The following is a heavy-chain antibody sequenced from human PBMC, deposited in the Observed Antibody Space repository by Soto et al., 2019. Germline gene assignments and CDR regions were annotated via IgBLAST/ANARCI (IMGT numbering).Heavy chain of an antibody. J-gene: IGHJ4*02. Sequence: SETLSLTCTVSGGSISSSSYYWGWIRQPPGKGLEWIGSIYYGGSTYYNPSLKSRVTISVDTSKNQFSLKLSSVTAADTAVYYCARLPRITIFGVVQYYFDYRGQGTLVTVSS. CDR2: IYYGGST. CDR1: GGSISSSSYY. CDR3: ARLPRITIFGVVQYYFDY. D-gene: IGHD3-3*01. V-gene: IGHV4-39*01.